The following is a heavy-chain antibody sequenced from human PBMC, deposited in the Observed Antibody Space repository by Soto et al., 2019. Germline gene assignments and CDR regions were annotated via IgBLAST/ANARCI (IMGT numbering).Heavy chain of an antibody. V-gene: IGHV1-8*02. J-gene: IGHJ5*02. CDR2: MNPGSGKT. CDR1: GYTFINFD. CDR3: ARMASAGTLTWFDP. Sequence: QVQLVQSGAEVKEPGASVRVSCKASGYTFINFDISWVRQAAGQGLEWLGWMNPGSGKTGYASKFQGRVAMTSDASTGTSHLELSSLTSHDTAVYYCARMASAGTLTWFDPWGQGTLVTVSS. D-gene: IGHD6-13*01.